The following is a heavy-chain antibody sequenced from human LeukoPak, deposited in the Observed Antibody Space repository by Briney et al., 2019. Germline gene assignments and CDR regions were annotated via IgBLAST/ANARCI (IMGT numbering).Heavy chain of an antibody. Sequence: PGGSLRLSCAASGFTFGSYGMHWVRQAPGKGLEWVAVISYDGSNKYYADSVKGRFTISRDNSKNTLYLQMNSLRAEDTAVYYCAKVGATVTTHFDYWGQGTLVTVSS. CDR3: AKVGATVTTHFDY. CDR1: GFTFGSYG. CDR2: ISYDGSNK. V-gene: IGHV3-30*18. J-gene: IGHJ4*02. D-gene: IGHD4-17*01.